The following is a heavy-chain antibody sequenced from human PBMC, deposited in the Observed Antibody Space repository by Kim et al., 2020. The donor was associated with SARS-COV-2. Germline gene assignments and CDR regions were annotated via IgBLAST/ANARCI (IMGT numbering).Heavy chain of an antibody. Sequence: GGSLRLSCAASGFTFHDYGMAWVRQAPGKGLEWVSLITGSGGDTYYADSVKGRFTISRDNSQNILFLQMNSLRAEDSAVYFCAKADYYDSAGYHTLKAFGPWGQGTLVTVSS. CDR1: GFTFHDYG. V-gene: IGHV3-23*01. CDR2: ITGSGGDT. J-gene: IGHJ5*02. CDR3: AKADYYDSAGYHTLKAFGP. D-gene: IGHD3-22*01.